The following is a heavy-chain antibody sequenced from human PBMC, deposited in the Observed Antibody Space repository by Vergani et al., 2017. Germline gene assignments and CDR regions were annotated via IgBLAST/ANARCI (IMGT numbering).Heavy chain of an antibody. CDR2: ISGSGHTK. CDR3: ARDLLPGTLLLLAY. J-gene: IGHJ4*02. CDR1: GFTFSDYY. V-gene: IGHV3-11*04. Sequence: QVQLVESGGGLVKPGGSLRLSCAASGFTFSDYYMTWIRQAPGKGLEWISYISGSGHTKYYADSVKGRFAISRDNAKNSLYLQMNNLRVEDTAVYYCARDLLPGTLLLLAYWGQGTRISVSS. D-gene: IGHD1-1*01.